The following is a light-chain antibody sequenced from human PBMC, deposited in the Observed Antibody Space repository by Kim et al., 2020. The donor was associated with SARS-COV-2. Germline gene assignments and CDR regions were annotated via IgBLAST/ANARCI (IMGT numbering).Light chain of an antibody. CDR1: SSDVRCYNL. Sequence: QSITISCTRTSSDVRCYNLVSWYQQQPGQAPKLIIYEVTKRPSGVSDRFSGSKSGNTASLTISGLQADDEADYSCCSYARTNTLLFGGGTQLTVL. CDR3: CSYARTNTLL. J-gene: IGLJ2*01. CDR2: EVT. V-gene: IGLV2-23*02.